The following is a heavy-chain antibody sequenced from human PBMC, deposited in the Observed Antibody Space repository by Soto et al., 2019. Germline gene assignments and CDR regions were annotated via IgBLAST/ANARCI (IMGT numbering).Heavy chain of an antibody. J-gene: IGHJ4*02. CDR3: ARVKLAGRGSFHD. D-gene: IGHD3-3*02. CDR1: GYSITNGYY. CDR2: IYHSGNT. Sequence: KPSETLSLTCAVSGYSITNGYYWGWIRQPPGKGLEWIGSIYHSGNTYYNPSFKSRVTLSIDTSKNQFSLKLRSVTAADTAMYYCARVKLAGRGSFHDWGQGTLVTVSS. V-gene: IGHV4-38-2*01.